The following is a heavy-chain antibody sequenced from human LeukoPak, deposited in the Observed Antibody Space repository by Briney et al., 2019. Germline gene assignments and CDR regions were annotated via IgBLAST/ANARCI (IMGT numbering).Heavy chain of an antibody. CDR3: ATMTTFNP. CDR1: GYTFTDYY. J-gene: IGHJ5*02. CDR2: VDPEDGET. D-gene: IGHD4-11*01. V-gene: IGHV1-69-2*01. Sequence: ATVKISCKAFGYTFTDYYIHWVKEAPGKGLEWMGRVDPEDGETTYAEKFQGRVTITADTSTDTAYMELNNLRSEDTAVYYCATMTTFNPWGQGTLVTVSP.